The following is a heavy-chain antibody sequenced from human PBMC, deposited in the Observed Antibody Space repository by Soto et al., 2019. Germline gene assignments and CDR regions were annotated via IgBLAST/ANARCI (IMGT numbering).Heavy chain of an antibody. CDR2: ISYDGTNK. V-gene: IGHV3-30*18. Sequence: QVQLVESGGGEVQPGRSLTISCAASGFTFSTYGMHWVRQTPGKGLEWVAVISYDGTNKFYSDSVKGRFTISRDKFKNKLTLQMNSLRADDTAVYSCAKDLQSYGDYDYYCYGMDVWGLGTRGTVSS. CDR3: AKDLQSYGDYDYYCYGMDV. CDR1: GFTFSTYG. J-gene: IGHJ6*02. D-gene: IGHD4-17*01.